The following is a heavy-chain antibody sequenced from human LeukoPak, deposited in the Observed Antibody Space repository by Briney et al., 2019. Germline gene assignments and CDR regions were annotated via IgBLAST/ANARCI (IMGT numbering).Heavy chain of an antibody. CDR3: ARDERFGELLCPTDV. J-gene: IGHJ6*02. D-gene: IGHD3-10*01. Sequence: RTGGSLRLSCAASGFTFSSYWMHWVRQAPGKGLVWVSRINTDGSSTTYADSVRGRFTISRDNAKNSLYLQMNSLRAEDTAVYYCARDERFGELLCPTDVWGQGTTVTVSS. V-gene: IGHV3-74*01. CDR2: INTDGSST. CDR1: GFTFSSYW.